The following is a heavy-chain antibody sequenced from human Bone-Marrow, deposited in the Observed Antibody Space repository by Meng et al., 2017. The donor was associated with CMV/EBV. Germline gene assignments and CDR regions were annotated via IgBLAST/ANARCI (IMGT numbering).Heavy chain of an antibody. CDR1: AFIFSSYG. J-gene: IGHJ6*01. CDR2: IRYDGSNK. V-gene: IGHV3-30*02. CDR3: AKDKQSSLSYSYYGMDV. Sequence: GESLKISCAASAFIFSSYGMHWVRQAPGKGLEWVAFIRYDGSNKFYADSVKGRFTISRDNSKNTLFLQMDSLRVEDTAVYYCAKDKQSSLSYSYYGMDVWGQGTTVTGSS. D-gene: IGHD6-13*01.